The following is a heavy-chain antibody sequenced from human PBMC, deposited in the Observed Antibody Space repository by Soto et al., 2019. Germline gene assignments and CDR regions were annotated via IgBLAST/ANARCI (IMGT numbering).Heavy chain of an antibody. D-gene: IGHD3-3*01. Sequence: GGSLRLSCAASGFTFSSYSMYWVRQAPGKGLEWVSYISSSSSTIYYADSVKGRFTISRDNAKNSLYLQMNSLRDEDTVVFYCARTSLGDFWSGCRLDIWGQGTMVTVSS. CDR3: ARTSLGDFWSGCRLDI. CDR1: GFTFSSYS. CDR2: ISSSSSTI. J-gene: IGHJ3*02. V-gene: IGHV3-48*02.